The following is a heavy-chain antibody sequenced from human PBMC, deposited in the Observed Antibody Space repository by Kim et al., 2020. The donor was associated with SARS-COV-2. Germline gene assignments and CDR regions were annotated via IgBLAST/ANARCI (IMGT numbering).Heavy chain of an antibody. V-gene: IGHV3-30*03. CDR1: GFTFSSYG. Sequence: GGSLRLSCAASGFTFSSYGMHWVRQAPGKGLEWVAVISYDGSNKYYADSVKGRFTISRDNSKNTLYLQMNSLRAEDTAVYWAAAGESFDYWGQGTLVTVSS. CDR2: ISYDGSNK. J-gene: IGHJ4*02. CDR3: AAGESFDY. D-gene: IGHD6-13*01.